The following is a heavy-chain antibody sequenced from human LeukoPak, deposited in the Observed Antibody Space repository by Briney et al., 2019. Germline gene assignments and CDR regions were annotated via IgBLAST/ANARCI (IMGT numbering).Heavy chain of an antibody. J-gene: IGHJ4*02. CDR1: GFTFTDYA. V-gene: IGHV3-23*01. CDR2: ISGAGGGT. Sequence: GGSLRLSCAVSGFTFTDYAMTWVRQAPGKGLEWVSGISGAGGGTYYAASVKGRFTISRDNSKNTLYLQMNSLRAEDTAVYYCAKLRGQLWLDYWGQGTLVTVSS. D-gene: IGHD5-18*01. CDR3: AKLRGQLWLDY.